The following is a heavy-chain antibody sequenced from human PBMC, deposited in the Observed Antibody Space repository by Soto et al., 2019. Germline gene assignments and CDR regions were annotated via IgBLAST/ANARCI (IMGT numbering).Heavy chain of an antibody. CDR3: VSDISGPY. D-gene: IGHD5-12*01. CDR2: ISGNSNYI. J-gene: IGHJ4*02. Sequence: EVHLVESGGGLVKPGGSLRITCAASGFTFSHYTMNWVRQPPGKGLEWVSAISGNSNYIYYKDSVKGRFTISRDNAKDSLYLQMDSLTDEDTAVYYCVSDISGPYWGQGTLVNVSS. CDR1: GFTFSHYT. V-gene: IGHV3-21*01.